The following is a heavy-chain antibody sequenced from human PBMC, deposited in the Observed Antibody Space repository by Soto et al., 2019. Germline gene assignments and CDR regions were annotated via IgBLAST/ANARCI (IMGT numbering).Heavy chain of an antibody. CDR1: GFTFSSYS. CDR2: ISSSSSTI. Sequence: EVQLVESGGGLVQPGGSLRLSCAASGFTFSSYSMNWVRQAPGKGLEWVSYISSSSSTIYYADSVKGRFTTSRDNAKYSLYLLMSSLRAEGTAVYYCARDLNYGLFDYWGQGTLVNVSS. V-gene: IGHV3-48*01. CDR3: ARDLNYGLFDY. J-gene: IGHJ4*02. D-gene: IGHD4-17*01.